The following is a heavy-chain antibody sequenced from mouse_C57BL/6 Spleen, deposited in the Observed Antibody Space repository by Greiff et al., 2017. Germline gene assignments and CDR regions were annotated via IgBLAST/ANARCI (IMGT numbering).Heavy chain of an antibody. CDR2: IHPNSGST. D-gene: IGHD1-1*01. J-gene: IGHJ1*03. Sequence: QVQLQQPGAELVKPGASVKLSCKASGHTFTSYWMHWVKQRPGQGLEWIGMIHPNSGSTNYNEKFKSKATLTVDKSSSTAYMQLSSLTSEDSAVYYCARCYYGSSYGWYFDVWGTGTTVTVSS. CDR1: GHTFTSYW. V-gene: IGHV1-64*01. CDR3: ARCYYGSSYGWYFDV.